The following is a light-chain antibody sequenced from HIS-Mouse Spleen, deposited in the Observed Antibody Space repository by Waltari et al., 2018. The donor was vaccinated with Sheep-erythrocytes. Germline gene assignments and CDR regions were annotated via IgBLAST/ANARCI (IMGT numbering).Light chain of an antibody. J-gene: IGKJ4*01. Sequence: DIQMTQSPSSVSASVGDRVTITCRASQSISSYLNWYQQKPGKAPKPLIYAASSLQSGVPSRFSGSGSGTDFTLTISSLQPEDFATYYCQQSYSTPPTFGGGTKVEIK. CDR3: QQSYSTPPT. V-gene: IGKV1-39*01. CDR1: QSISSY. CDR2: AAS.